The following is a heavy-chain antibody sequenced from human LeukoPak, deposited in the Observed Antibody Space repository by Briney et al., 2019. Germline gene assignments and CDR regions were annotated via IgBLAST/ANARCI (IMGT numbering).Heavy chain of an antibody. D-gene: IGHD2-15*01. Sequence: GGSLRLSCAASGFTFSSYALSWVRQAPGKGLEWVSNISGSGRGSTTYYADSVKGRFTISRDNSKNTLYLQMNSLRADDTAVYYCAKSGLNRFDFWGQGTLVTVSS. J-gene: IGHJ4*02. CDR3: AKSGLNRFDF. CDR1: GFTFSSYA. CDR2: ISGSGRGSTT. V-gene: IGHV3-23*01.